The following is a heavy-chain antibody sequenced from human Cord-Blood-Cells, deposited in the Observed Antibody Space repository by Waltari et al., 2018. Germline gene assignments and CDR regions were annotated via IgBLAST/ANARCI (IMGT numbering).Heavy chain of an antibody. CDR3: ARGYCSSTSCNWFDP. CDR2: INHSGSN. J-gene: IGHJ5*02. V-gene: IGHV4-34*01. CDR1: GGSFSGYY. D-gene: IGHD2-2*01. Sequence: QVQLQQWGAGLLKPSETLSLTCAVYGGSFSGYYWSWIRQPPGKGLEWIGEINHSGSNNSNPSLKSRVTISVDTSKNQFSLKLSSVTAADTAVYYCARGYCSSTSCNWFDPWGQGTLVTVSS.